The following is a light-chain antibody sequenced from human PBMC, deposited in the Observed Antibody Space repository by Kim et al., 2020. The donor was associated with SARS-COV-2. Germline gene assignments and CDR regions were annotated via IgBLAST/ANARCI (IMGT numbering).Light chain of an antibody. CDR3: QQFYSTPRT. CDR1: QSVLYSSNNKNY. Sequence: ATINCKSSQSVLYSSNNKNYLAWYQQKPGQPPKLLIYWASTRESGVPDRFSGSGSGTDFTLTISSLQAEDVAVYYCQQFYSTPRTFGQGTKVDIK. CDR2: WAS. J-gene: IGKJ1*01. V-gene: IGKV4-1*01.